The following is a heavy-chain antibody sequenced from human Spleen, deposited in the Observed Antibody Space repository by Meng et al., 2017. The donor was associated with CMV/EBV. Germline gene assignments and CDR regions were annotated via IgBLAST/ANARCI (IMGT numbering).Heavy chain of an antibody. V-gene: IGHV4-39*02. J-gene: IGHJ4*02. CDR3: ARGRRYNFVSPRGEIDF. CDR2: IYYNGGT. CDR1: GGSVYSSSHY. D-gene: IGHD1-1*01. Sequence: SETLSLTCTVSGGSVYSSSHYWGWIRQPPGKGLEWIGTIYYNGGTSYNPSFKSRVTISLDTSKNHFSLRLTSVTAADTTVYCVARGRRYNFVSPRGEIDFWGQGTQVTVSS.